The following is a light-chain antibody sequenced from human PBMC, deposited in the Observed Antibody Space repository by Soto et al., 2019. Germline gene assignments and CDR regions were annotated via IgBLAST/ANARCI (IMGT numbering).Light chain of an antibody. CDR3: QQYNSYST. J-gene: IGKJ1*01. V-gene: IGKV1-5*01. CDR1: QSISSW. Sequence: QMTQAPWTLSESVGQRVTITCRASQSISSWLAWYQQKPGKAPKLLIYDASSLESGVPSRFSGSGSGTEFTLTISSLQPDDFATYYCQQYNSYSTFGQGTKVDNK. CDR2: DAS.